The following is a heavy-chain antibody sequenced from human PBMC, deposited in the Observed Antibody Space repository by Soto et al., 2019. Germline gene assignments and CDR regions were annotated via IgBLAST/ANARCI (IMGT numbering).Heavy chain of an antibody. V-gene: IGHV4-4*02. D-gene: IGHD2-2*01. CDR3: ARVRQACSSTSCYFDP. Sequence: PSETLSLTCAVSGDSISSTNWWNWVRQPPGKGLEWIGEIHHRGITNYNPSLKSRVTISVDKSKNQFSLKLNSVTAADTAVYYCARVRQACSSTSCYFDPWGQGTLVTVSS. CDR2: IHHRGIT. J-gene: IGHJ5*02. CDR1: GDSISSTNW.